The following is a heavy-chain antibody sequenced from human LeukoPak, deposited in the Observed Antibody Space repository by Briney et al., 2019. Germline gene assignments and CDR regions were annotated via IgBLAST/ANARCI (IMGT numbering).Heavy chain of an antibody. J-gene: IGHJ4*02. D-gene: IGHD1-26*01. V-gene: IGHV4-59*12. Sequence: SETLSLTCTVYGASISSYYWSWIRQPPGKGLEWIGYIYYSGSTNYNPSLKSRVTISVDTSKNQFSLKLSSVTAADTAVYYCARAIIVGATYYFDYWGQGTLVTVSS. CDR3: ARAIIVGATYYFDY. CDR1: GASISSYY. CDR2: IYYSGST.